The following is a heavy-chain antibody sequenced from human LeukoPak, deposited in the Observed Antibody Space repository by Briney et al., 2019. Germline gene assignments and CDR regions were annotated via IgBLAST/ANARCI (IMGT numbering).Heavy chain of an antibody. CDR3: ARDPGEWELDGLFDY. V-gene: IGHV1-2*02. CDR2: INPNNGGT. J-gene: IGHJ4*02. Sequence: GAAVKVSCKSSGYTFNGYYMHWVRQAPGQGLEWMGWINPNNGGTKYAQNFQGRVTMTRDTSISTAYMELDRLRFDDTAVYYCARDPGEWELDGLFDYWGQGTLVTVSS. CDR1: GYTFNGYY. D-gene: IGHD1-26*01.